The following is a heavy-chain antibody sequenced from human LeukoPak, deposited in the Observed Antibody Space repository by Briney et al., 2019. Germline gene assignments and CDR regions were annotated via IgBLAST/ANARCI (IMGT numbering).Heavy chain of an antibody. J-gene: IGHJ4*02. CDR3: ATDRGWRTSGYYLYYFEY. D-gene: IGHD3-3*01. Sequence: PGGSLGLSCAASGFIFTDYFMSWVRQAPGKGLEWVASIKHDGSEKYYVDSVRGRFTISRDNTMNSLYLRMSSLRAEDTAVYYCATDRGWRTSGYYLYYFEYWGQGTLVTYSS. CDR1: GFIFTDYF. V-gene: IGHV3-7*01. CDR2: IKHDGSEK.